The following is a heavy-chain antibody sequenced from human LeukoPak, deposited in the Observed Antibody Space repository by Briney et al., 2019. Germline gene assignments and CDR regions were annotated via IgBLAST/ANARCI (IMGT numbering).Heavy chain of an antibody. D-gene: IGHD4-4*01. CDR2: INHSGST. V-gene: IGHV4-34*01. CDR1: GGSFSGYY. J-gene: IGHJ5*02. CDR3: ARGSPTRWFDP. Sequence: PSETLSLTCAVYGGSFSGYYWSWIRQPPGEGLEWIGEINHSGSTNYNPSLKSRVTISVDTSKNQFSLKLSSVTAADTAVYYCARGSPTRWFDPWGQGTLVTVSS.